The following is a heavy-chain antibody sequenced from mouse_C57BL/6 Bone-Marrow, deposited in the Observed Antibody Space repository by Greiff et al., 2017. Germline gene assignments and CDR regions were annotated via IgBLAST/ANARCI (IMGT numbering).Heavy chain of an antibody. Sequence: EVQLQQSGAELVRPGASVKLSCTASGFNIKDDYMHWVKQRPEQGLEWIGWIDPENGATEYASKFQGKATITADTSSNTAYLQLSSLTSEDTAVYYCTTNYKTSDYWGQGTTLTVSS. CDR2: IDPENGAT. CDR1: GFNIKDDY. D-gene: IGHD2-12*01. V-gene: IGHV14-4*01. J-gene: IGHJ2*01. CDR3: TTNYKTSDY.